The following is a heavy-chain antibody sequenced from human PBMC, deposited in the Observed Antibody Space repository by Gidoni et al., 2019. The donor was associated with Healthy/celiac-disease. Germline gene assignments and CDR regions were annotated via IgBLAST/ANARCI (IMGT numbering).Heavy chain of an antibody. J-gene: IGHJ4*02. CDR2: IYHSGST. V-gene: IGHV4-38-2*02. Sequence: QVQLQEACPGRVKPPDTLSPTFTVSGYSISSGYYWGWIRQPPGKGLEWIGSIYHSGSTYYNPSLKSRVTISVDTSKNQFSLKLSSVTAADTAVYYCARDRDYWGQGTLVTVSS. CDR1: GYSISSGYY. CDR3: ARDRDY.